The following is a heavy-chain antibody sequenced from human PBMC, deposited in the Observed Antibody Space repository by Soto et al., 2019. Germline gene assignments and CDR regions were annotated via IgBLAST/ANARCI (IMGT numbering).Heavy chain of an antibody. CDR2: ISYDGSNK. CDR3: AKTSGTHWEDAFDI. D-gene: IGHD1-26*01. V-gene: IGHV3-30*18. CDR1: GFTFSSYG. J-gene: IGHJ3*02. Sequence: QVQLAESGGGVVQPGRSLRLSCAASGFTFSSYGMHWVRQAPGKGLEWVAVISYDGSNKYYADSVKGRFTISRDNSTNTLYLQTNSLRLEDTAVYYCAKTSGTHWEDAFDIWGQVTMVTVSS.